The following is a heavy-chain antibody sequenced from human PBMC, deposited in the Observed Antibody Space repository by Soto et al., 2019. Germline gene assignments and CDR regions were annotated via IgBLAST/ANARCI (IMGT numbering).Heavy chain of an antibody. V-gene: IGHV1-18*01. D-gene: IGHD1-1*01. CDR3: ARGRYGDY. CDR1: GYTFTSYG. J-gene: IGHJ4*02. CDR2: ISAHNGNT. Sequence: QVHLVQSGAEVKKPGASVKVSCKASGYTFTSYGITWVRQAPGQGLEWMGWISAHNGNTDYAQKLQGRVIVTRDTSTSTASRGLRSRIADDTAVYYCARGRYGDYWGQGALVTVSS.